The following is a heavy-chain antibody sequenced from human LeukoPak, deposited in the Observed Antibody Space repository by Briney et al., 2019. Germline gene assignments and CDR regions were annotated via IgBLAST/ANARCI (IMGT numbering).Heavy chain of an antibody. CDR1: GGSFSGYY. J-gene: IGHJ5*02. Sequence: SEALSLTCAVYGGSFSGYYWSWIRQPPGKGLEWIGEINHSGSTNYNPSLKSRVTISVDTSKNQFSLKLSSVTAADTAVYYCARGEHDYGDSSSKNWFDPWGQGTLVTVSS. D-gene: IGHD4-17*01. CDR2: INHSGST. CDR3: ARGEHDYGDSSSKNWFDP. V-gene: IGHV4-34*01.